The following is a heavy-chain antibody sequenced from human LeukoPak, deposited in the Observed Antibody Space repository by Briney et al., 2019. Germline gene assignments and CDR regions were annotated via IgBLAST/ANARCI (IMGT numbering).Heavy chain of an antibody. D-gene: IGHD6-13*01. J-gene: IGHJ4*02. V-gene: IGHV3-30*04. Sequence: GGSLRLSCAASGFTFSTFAVIWVRQPPGKGLEWVSVISYDGSNKYYADSVKGRFTISRDNSKNTLYLQMNSLRVEDTAVYYCGRRWGSCVDYWGQGTLVTVSS. CDR1: GFTFSTFA. CDR3: GRRWGSCVDY. CDR2: ISYDGSNK.